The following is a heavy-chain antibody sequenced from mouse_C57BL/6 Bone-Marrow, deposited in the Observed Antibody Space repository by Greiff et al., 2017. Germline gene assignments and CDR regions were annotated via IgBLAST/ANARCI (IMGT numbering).Heavy chain of an antibody. CDR2: ISDGGSYT. D-gene: IGHD3-2*02. CDR3: ARAGRRRLYWYFDV. CDR1: GFTFSSYA. J-gene: IGHJ1*03. V-gene: IGHV5-4*03. Sequence: EVKVVESGGGLVKPGGSLKLSCAASGFTFSSYAMSWVRQTPEKRLEWVATISDGGSYTYYPDNVKGRFTISRDNAKNNLYLQMSHLKSEDTAMYYCARAGRRRLYWYFDVWGTGTTVTVSS.